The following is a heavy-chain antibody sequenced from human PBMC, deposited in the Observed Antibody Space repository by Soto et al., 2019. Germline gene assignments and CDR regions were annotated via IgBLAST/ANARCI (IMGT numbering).Heavy chain of an antibody. D-gene: IGHD4-17*01. Sequence: EVQLLESGGDLVQPGGSLRLSCAASGFPFSSYAMTWVRQAPGKGLEWVSSISGSGSSTYSADSVKGRFIVSRDNSKNTQYLQMDSLRAEDTAVYYCARGGCYGDFPNRLFYYGMDVWGQGTTVTVSS. CDR3: ARGGCYGDFPNRLFYYGMDV. CDR2: ISGSGSST. J-gene: IGHJ6*02. V-gene: IGHV3-23*01. CDR1: GFPFSSYA.